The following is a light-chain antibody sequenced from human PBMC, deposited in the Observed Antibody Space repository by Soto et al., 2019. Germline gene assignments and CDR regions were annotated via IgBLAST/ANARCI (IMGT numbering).Light chain of an antibody. Sequence: QSALTQPPSVSGAPGQRVTISCTGSSSNIGAGYDVDWYQQLPGRAPKLLIYGNSNRPSGVPDRFSGSKSGTSASLAITGLQAEDEADYYCQSSDSSLSGYVVFGGGTKLTVL. V-gene: IGLV1-40*01. J-gene: IGLJ2*01. CDR1: SSNIGAGYD. CDR2: GNS. CDR3: QSSDSSLSGYVV.